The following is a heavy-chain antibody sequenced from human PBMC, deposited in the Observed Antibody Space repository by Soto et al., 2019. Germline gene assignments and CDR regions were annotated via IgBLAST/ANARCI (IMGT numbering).Heavy chain of an antibody. J-gene: IGHJ5*02. V-gene: IGHV4-59*01. Sequence: PSETLSLTCTVSGGSISSYYWSWIRQPPGKGLEWIGYIYYSGSTNYNPSLKSRVTISVDTSKNQFSLKLSSVTAADTAVYYCAREVEWFGELLYNWFDPWGQGTLVTVSS. D-gene: IGHD3-10*01. CDR1: GGSISSYY. CDR3: AREVEWFGELLYNWFDP. CDR2: IYYSGST.